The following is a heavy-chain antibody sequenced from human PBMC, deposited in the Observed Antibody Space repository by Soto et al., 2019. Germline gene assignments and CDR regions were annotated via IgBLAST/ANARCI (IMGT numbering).Heavy chain of an antibody. CDR2: MSPSSGNT. Sequence: QVQLVQSGAEVEKPGASVKVSCQASGYNFNTYDINWVRQATGQGLEWMGWMSPSSGNTNYAQKFQGRVTMTRDTSVSTAYMELNRLPSDDAAVYYCARGITQGYDYWGQGTPVTVSS. D-gene: IGHD1-20*01. J-gene: IGHJ4*02. CDR1: GYNFNTYD. V-gene: IGHV1-8*02. CDR3: ARGITQGYDY.